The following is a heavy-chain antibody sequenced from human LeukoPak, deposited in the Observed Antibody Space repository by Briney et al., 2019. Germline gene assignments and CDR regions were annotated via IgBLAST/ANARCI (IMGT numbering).Heavy chain of an antibody. V-gene: IGHV1-18*04. Sequence: GASVKVSCKASGYIFTGYYMHWVRQAPGQGLEWMGWISAYNGNTNYAQKLQGRVTMTTDTSTSTAYMELRSLRSDDTAVYYCALTGYSSSWPDYWGQGTLVTVSS. CDR2: ISAYNGNT. D-gene: IGHD6-13*01. CDR1: GYIFTGYY. CDR3: ALTGYSSSWPDY. J-gene: IGHJ4*02.